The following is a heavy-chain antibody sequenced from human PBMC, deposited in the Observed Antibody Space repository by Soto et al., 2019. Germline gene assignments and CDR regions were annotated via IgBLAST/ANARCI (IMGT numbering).Heavy chain of an antibody. CDR3: ATPYYYNH. J-gene: IGHJ4*02. V-gene: IGHV3-21*01. Sequence: PGGSLRLSCAASGFMFSAYTMSWVRQAPGKGLEWLSSITSNSDHTDYADSVRGRFTVSRDNARKSLYLQMDSLGAEDTGVYYCATPYYYNHWGPGTLVTVSS. CDR1: GFMFSAYT. CDR2: ITSNSDHT.